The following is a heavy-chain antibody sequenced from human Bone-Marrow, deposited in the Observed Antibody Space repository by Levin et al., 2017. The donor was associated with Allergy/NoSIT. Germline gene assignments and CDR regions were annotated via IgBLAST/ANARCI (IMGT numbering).Heavy chain of an antibody. Sequence: SETLSLTCTVSGASISSSSYYWGWIRQPPGKGLEWIGSIYYSGSTYYNPSLKSRVTISVDTSKNQFSLILSSVTAADTAVYYCARLRGGSYKLWFDPWGQGTLVTVSS. CDR3: ARLRGGSYKLWFDP. CDR2: IYYSGST. D-gene: IGHD1-26*01. J-gene: IGHJ5*02. CDR1: GASISSSSYY. V-gene: IGHV4-39*01.